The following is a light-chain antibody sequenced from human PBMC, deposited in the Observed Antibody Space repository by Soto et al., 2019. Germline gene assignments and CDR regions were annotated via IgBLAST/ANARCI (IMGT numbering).Light chain of an antibody. CDR1: SSDVGGYNY. CDR3: SSYTRSSTRV. CDR2: EVS. J-gene: IGLJ3*02. Sequence: QSVLTQPASVSGSPGQSITISCTGTSSDVGGYNYVSWYQQHPGKAPKLMIYEVSNRPSGVSNRFSCSKSGNTASLTISGLQAEDEADYYCSSYTRSSTRVFGGGTKLTVL. V-gene: IGLV2-14*01.